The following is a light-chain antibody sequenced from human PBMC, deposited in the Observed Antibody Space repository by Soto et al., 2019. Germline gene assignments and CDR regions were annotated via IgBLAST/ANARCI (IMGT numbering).Light chain of an antibody. V-gene: IGLV2-14*01. Sequence: QTVVTQPASVSGSPGQSIAISCTGTSNDVGGYNYVSWYQQHPGKAPKLIIYEVSYRPSGVSNRFSGSKSDNTASLTISGLQAEDEADYYCYSYTSSSTWVFGGGTKLTVL. CDR2: EVS. J-gene: IGLJ3*02. CDR3: YSYTSSSTWV. CDR1: SNDVGGYNY.